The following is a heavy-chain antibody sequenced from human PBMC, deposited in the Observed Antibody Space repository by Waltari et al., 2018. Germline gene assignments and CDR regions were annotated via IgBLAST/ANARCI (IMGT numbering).Heavy chain of an antibody. J-gene: IGHJ6*03. CDR3: ARSPTVTTPYYYYYYYMDV. CDR2: IIPILGIA. D-gene: IGHD4-4*01. Sequence: QVQLVQSGAEVKKPGSSVKVSCKASGGTFSSYAISWVRQAPGPGLEWMGGIIPILGIANYAQKFQGRVTITADESTSTAYMELSSLRSEDTAVYYCARSPTVTTPYYYYYYYMDVWGKGTTVTVSS. V-gene: IGHV1-69*04. CDR1: GGTFSSYA.